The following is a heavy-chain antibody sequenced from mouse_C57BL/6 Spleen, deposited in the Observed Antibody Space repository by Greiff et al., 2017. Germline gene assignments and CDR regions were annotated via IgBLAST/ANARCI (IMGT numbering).Heavy chain of an antibody. CDR1: GFTFSSSG. J-gene: IGHJ2*01. CDR3: ARQGYERGWYY. V-gene: IGHV5-6*01. Sequence: EVKLMESGGDLVKPGGSLKLSCAASGFTFSSSGMSWVRQTPDKRLAWVATISSGGSYTYYPDSVKGRFTISRDNAKNTLYLQMSRLKSEDTAMYYWARQGYERGWYYWGQGTTLTVSS. CDR2: ISSGGSYT. D-gene: IGHD2-2*01.